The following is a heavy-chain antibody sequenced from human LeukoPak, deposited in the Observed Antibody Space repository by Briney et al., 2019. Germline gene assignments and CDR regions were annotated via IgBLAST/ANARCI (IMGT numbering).Heavy chain of an antibody. CDR3: AKVVPAAIPNWFDP. V-gene: IGHV4-31*03. CDR1: GGSISSGAYY. CDR2: IYNSGST. J-gene: IGHJ5*02. Sequence: SETLSLTCTVSGGSISSGAYYWSWIRQHPGKGLEWIGYIYNSGSTYYNPSLKSRVTISVDTSKNQFSLKLSSVTAADTAVYYCAKVVPAAIPNWFDPWGQGTLVTVSS. D-gene: IGHD2-2*01.